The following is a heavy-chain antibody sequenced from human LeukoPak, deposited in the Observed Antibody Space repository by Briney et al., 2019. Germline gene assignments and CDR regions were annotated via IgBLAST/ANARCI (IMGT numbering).Heavy chain of an antibody. V-gene: IGHV3-33*01. D-gene: IGHD4-11*01. CDR1: GFTCSKNG. Sequence: GGSLRLSCAASGFTCSKNGVHWVRQAPGKGLEWVALIWYDGSKKYYADSVKGRFTISRDSSTLFLQMNSLRAEDTAVYYCARGAHYSNYFDYWGQGTLVTVSS. CDR3: ARGAHYSNYFDY. J-gene: IGHJ4*02. CDR2: IWYDGSKK.